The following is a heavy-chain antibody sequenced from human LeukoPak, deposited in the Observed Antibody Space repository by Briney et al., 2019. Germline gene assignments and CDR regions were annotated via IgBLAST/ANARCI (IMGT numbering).Heavy chain of an antibody. J-gene: IGHJ6*03. CDR3: ARVIVFRGYMDV. V-gene: IGHV3-21*01. CDR2: ISSSSSYI. D-gene: IGHD1-26*01. Sequence: GGSLRLSCAASGFTFSSYNMNWVRQAPGTGLEWVSYISSSSSYIYYADSVKGRFTISRDNAKNSLYLQMNSLRAEDTAVYYCARVIVFRGYMDVWGKGTTVTISS. CDR1: GFTFSSYN.